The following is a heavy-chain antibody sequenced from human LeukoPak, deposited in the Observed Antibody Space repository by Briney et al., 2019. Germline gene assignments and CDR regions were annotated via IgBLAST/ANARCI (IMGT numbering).Heavy chain of an antibody. CDR2: INHNGNVN. CDR1: GFTFSSYW. Sequence: GGSLRLSCAASGFTFSSYWMNWARQAPGKGLEWVASINHNGNVNYYVDSVKGRFTIPRDNAKNSLYLQMSNLRAEDTAEYFCARGGGLDVWGQGATVTVSS. V-gene: IGHV3-7*03. J-gene: IGHJ6*02. CDR3: ARGGGLDV. D-gene: IGHD3-16*01.